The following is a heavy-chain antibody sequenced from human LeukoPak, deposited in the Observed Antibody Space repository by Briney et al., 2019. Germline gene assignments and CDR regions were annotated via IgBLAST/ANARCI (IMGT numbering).Heavy chain of an antibody. CDR2: IYYSGST. V-gene: IGHV4-59*01. CDR3: ARGSAYCGGDCYPY. J-gene: IGHJ4*02. CDR1: GGSISSYY. Sequence: PSETLSLTCTVSGGSISSYYWSWIRQPPGEGLEWIGYIYYSGSTNYNPSLKSRVTISVDTSKNQFSLKLSSVTAADTAVYYCARGSAYCGGDCYPYWGQGTLVTVSS. D-gene: IGHD2-21*02.